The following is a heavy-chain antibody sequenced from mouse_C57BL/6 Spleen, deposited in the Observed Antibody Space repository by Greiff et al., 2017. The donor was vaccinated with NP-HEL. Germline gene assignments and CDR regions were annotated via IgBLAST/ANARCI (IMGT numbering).Heavy chain of an antibody. Sequence: EVKLVESGPGLVKPSQSLSLTCSVTGYSITSGYYWNWIRQFPGNKLEWMGYISYDGSNNYNPSLKNRISITRDTSKNQFFLKLNSVTTEDTATYYCARDERKYFDVWGTGTTVTVSS. V-gene: IGHV3-6*01. J-gene: IGHJ1*03. CDR3: ARDERKYFDV. CDR1: GYSITSGYY. CDR2: ISYDGSN.